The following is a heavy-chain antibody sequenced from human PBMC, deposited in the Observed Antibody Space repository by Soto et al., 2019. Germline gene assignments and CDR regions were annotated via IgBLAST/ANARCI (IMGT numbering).Heavy chain of an antibody. CDR1: GYTFTSYG. Sequence: QVQLVQSGAEVKKPGASVKVSCKASGYTFTSYGISWVRQAPGQGLEWMGWISAYNGNTNYAQKLQGRGTMTTDTSTSTAYMELRSLRSDDTAVYYCARSILGYCIGGSCYAYFDIWGQGTMVTVSS. J-gene: IGHJ3*02. D-gene: IGHD2-15*01. CDR3: ARSILGYCIGGSCYAYFDI. CDR2: ISAYNGNT. V-gene: IGHV1-18*01.